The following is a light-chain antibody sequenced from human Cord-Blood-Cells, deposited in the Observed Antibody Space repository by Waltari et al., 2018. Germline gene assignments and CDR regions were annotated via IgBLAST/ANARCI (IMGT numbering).Light chain of an antibody. Sequence: ELVMTQSPASLSALSGEGDTVSCRASQAVSSTLAWYQQKPGQAPRLLIYGASTRATGIPARFSGSGSGTEFTLTISSLQSEDFAVYYCQQYNNWPPYTFGQGTKLEIK. CDR2: GAS. CDR1: QAVSST. CDR3: QQYNNWPPYT. J-gene: IGKJ2*01. V-gene: IGKV3-15*01.